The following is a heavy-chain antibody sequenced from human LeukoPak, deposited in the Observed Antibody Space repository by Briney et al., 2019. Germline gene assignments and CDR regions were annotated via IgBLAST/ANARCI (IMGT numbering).Heavy chain of an antibody. J-gene: IGHJ4*02. CDR3: ARTAAYYGEPEMTFDY. Sequence: ASAKVSCKASGYTFTGYYMHWVRQAPGQGLEWMGWINPHRGGTNYALKFQGRVTMTRDTSISTAYMDLSRLRFDDTAVYYCARTAAYYGEPEMTFDYWGQGTLVTVSS. V-gene: IGHV1-2*02. CDR1: GYTFTGYY. D-gene: IGHD4-17*01. CDR2: INPHRGGT.